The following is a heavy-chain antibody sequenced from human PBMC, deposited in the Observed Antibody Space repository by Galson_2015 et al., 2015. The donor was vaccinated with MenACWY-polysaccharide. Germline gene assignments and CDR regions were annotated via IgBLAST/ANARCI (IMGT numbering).Heavy chain of an antibody. CDR2: VSDGGGTT. J-gene: IGHJ6*03. V-gene: IGHV3-23*01. Sequence: SLRLSCAASGFSFSSYAMSWVRQAPGKGLEWVSAVSDGGGTTFYADSVKGRFTISRGNSKNTLYLQMNSLRAEDTAVHYCAKAHIAARPDRRMVYFYYMDVWGKGTTVTVSS. D-gene: IGHD6-6*01. CDR1: GFSFSSYA. CDR3: AKAHIAARPDRRMVYFYYMDV.